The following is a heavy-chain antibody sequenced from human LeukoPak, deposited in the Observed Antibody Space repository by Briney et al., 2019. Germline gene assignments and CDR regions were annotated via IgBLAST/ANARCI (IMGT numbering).Heavy chain of an antibody. CDR2: INHSGST. CDR1: GGSFSGYY. CDR3: ARVKPGYQMRRIGGPFDY. J-gene: IGHJ4*02. D-gene: IGHD2-2*01. Sequence: PSETLSLTCAVYGGSFSGYYWSWIRQPPGKGLEWIGEINHSGSTNYNPSLKSRVTISVDTSKNQFSLKLSSVTAADTAVYYCARVKPGYQMRRIGGPFDYWGQGTLVTVSS. V-gene: IGHV4-34*01.